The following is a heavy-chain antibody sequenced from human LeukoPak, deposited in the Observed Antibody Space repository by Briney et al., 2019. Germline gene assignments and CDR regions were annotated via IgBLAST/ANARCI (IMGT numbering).Heavy chain of an antibody. J-gene: IGHJ4*02. V-gene: IGHV1-18*01. Sequence: ASVKVSCKASVYTFTSYGISWVRQAPGQGLEWMGWISAYNGNTKSPQKLQGRVTMTTDTSTSTAYMELRSLRSDDTAVYYCARDTYYDYVGGSYRYDYWGQGSLVTVSS. CDR2: ISAYNGNT. CDR1: VYTFTSYG. CDR3: ARDTYYDYVGGSYRYDY. D-gene: IGHD3-16*02.